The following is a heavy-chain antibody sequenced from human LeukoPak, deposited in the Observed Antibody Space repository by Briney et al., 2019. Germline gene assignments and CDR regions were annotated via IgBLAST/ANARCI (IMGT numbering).Heavy chain of an antibody. CDR2: IWYDGSNK. D-gene: IGHD3-22*01. V-gene: IGHV3-33*06. Sequence: GGSLGLSCAASGFTFSSYGMHWVRQAPGKGLEWVAVIWYDGSNKYYADSVKGRFTISRDNSKNTLYLQMNSLRAEDAAVYYCAKDSSGSGYPTWGQGTLVTVSS. CDR1: GFTFSSYG. CDR3: AKDSSGSGYPT. J-gene: IGHJ5*02.